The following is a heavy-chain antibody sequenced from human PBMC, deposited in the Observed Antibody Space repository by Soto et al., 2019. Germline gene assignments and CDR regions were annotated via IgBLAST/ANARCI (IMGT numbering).Heavy chain of an antibody. CDR2: INPSGGST. D-gene: IGHD3-10*01. J-gene: IGHJ6*02. Sequence: QVQLVQSGAEVKKPGASVKVSCKASGYTFTSYYMHWVRQAPGQGLEWMGIINPSGGSTSYAQKFQGSVTMTRDTSTSTVYMELSRLRSEDTDVYYCARDGYGSGGMDVWGQGTTVTVSS. CDR1: GYTFTSYY. V-gene: IGHV1-46*01. CDR3: ARDGYGSGGMDV.